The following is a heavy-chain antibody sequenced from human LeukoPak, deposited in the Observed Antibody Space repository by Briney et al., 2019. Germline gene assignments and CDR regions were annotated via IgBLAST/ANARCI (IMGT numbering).Heavy chain of an antibody. CDR2: IDSNGHRT. J-gene: IGHJ4*02. D-gene: IGHD6-19*01. CDR3: ARVDYGSGCDS. Sequence: GGSLRLSCAASGFTFSSYWMSWVRQAPGKGLEFVSAIDSNGHRTYYGNSVKGRFTIFRDISKNTLYLQMDSLRAEDMAVYYCARVDYGSGCDSWGQGTLVTVSS. V-gene: IGHV3-64*01. CDR1: GFTFSSYW.